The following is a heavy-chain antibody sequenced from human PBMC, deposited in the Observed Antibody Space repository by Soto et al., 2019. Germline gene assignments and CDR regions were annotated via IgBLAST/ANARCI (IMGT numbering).Heavy chain of an antibody. V-gene: IGHV1-69*10. CDR2: IIPILGIA. CDR3: ARRPYYDYSNYYYYGMDV. D-gene: IGHD4-4*01. CDR1: GGTFSSYA. J-gene: IGHJ6*02. Sequence: ASVKVSCKASGGTFSSYAISWVRQAPGQGLEWMGGIIPILGIANYAQKFQGRVTITADKSTSTAYMELSSLRSEDTAVYYCARRPYYDYSNYYYYGMDVWCQGTTVTGSS.